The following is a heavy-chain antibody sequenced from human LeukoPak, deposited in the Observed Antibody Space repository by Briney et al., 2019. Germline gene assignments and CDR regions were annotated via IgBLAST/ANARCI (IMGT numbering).Heavy chain of an antibody. CDR3: ARAGRGYNYGFVPSELDYYYYYLNV. CDR2: IYHSGST. CDR1: GGSISSSNW. D-gene: IGHD5-18*01. J-gene: IGHJ6*03. Sequence: SETLSLTCAVSGGSISSSNWWSWVRQPPGKGLEWIGEIYHSGSTNYNPSLKSRVTISVDKSKNQFSLKLSSVTAADTALYYCARAGRGYNYGFVPSELDYYYYYLNVWGKGTTVTVSS. V-gene: IGHV4-4*02.